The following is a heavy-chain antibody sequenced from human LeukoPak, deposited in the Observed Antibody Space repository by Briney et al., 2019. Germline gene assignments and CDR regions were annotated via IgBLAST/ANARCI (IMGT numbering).Heavy chain of an antibody. D-gene: IGHD4-17*01. Sequence: ASVKVSCTASGYTFTGYYMHWVRQAPGQGLEWMGWINPNSGGTNYAQKFQGRVTMTRDTSISTAYMELSRLRSDDTAVYYCARVSTTVTTEDAFDIWGQGTMVTVSS. V-gene: IGHV1-2*02. CDR3: ARVSTTVTTEDAFDI. J-gene: IGHJ3*02. CDR1: GYTFTGYY. CDR2: INPNSGGT.